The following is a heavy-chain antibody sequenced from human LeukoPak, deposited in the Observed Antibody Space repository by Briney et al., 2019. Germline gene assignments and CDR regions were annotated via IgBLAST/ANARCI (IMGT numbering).Heavy chain of an antibody. V-gene: IGHV3-21*01. J-gene: IGHJ4*02. Sequence: GGSLRLSCAASRFTFSSYSMHWVRQAPGKGLEWVSSISSSSSYIYYADSVKGRFTISRDNAKNSLFLQMNSLRAEDTAVYYCARDRGVGQQLGRTLDYWGQGTLVTVSS. CDR1: RFTFSSYS. CDR2: ISSSSSYI. CDR3: ARDRGVGQQLGRTLDY. D-gene: IGHD6-13*01.